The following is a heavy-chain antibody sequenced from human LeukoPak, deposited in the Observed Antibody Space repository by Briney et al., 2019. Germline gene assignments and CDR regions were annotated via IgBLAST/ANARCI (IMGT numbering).Heavy chain of an antibody. Sequence: SETLSLTCTVSGDSINSLDLWSWVRQPPGKGLEWIGEMYLSGTTHSNPSVKSRVTISIDKSKNQFFLNLSSVTAADTAVYYCARGDGSGSGRWFDPWGQGTLITVPS. V-gene: IGHV4-4*02. J-gene: IGHJ5*02. CDR1: GDSINSLDL. CDR2: MYLSGTT. CDR3: ARGDGSGSGRWFDP. D-gene: IGHD3-10*01.